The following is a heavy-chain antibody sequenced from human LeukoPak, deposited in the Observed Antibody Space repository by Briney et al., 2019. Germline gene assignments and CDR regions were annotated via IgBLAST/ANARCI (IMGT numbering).Heavy chain of an antibody. V-gene: IGHV3-30-3*01. D-gene: IGHD1-26*01. J-gene: IGHJ4*02. Sequence: GGSLRLSCAASGFTFSSYAMHWVRQAPGKGLEWVAVISYDGSNKYYADSVKGRFTISRDNSKNTLYLQMNSLRAEDTAVYYCAGIRGSWGRRAFDYWGQGTLVTVSS. CDR1: GFTFSSYA. CDR2: ISYDGSNK. CDR3: AGIRGSWGRRAFDY.